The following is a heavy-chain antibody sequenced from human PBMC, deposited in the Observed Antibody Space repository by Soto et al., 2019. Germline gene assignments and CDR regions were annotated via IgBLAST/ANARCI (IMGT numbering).Heavy chain of an antibody. CDR1: GFTFSSYG. CDR3: AKDLGKGGTLRLGELSRYYYGMDV. CDR2: ISYDGSNK. V-gene: IGHV3-30*18. D-gene: IGHD3-16*02. Sequence: QVQLVESGGGVVQPGRSLRLSCAASGFTFSSYGMHWVRQAPGKGLEWVAVISYDGSNKYYADSVKGRFTISRDNSKNTLYLQMNSLRAEDTAVYYCAKDLGKGGTLRLGELSRYYYGMDVWGQGTTVTVSS. J-gene: IGHJ6*02.